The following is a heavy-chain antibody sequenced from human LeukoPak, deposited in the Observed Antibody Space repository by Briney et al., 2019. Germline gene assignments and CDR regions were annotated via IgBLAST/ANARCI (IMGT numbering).Heavy chain of an antibody. Sequence: GGSLRLSCAASGFTVNTNYMSWVRQAPGKGLEWVSIIYSGGSTYYADSVKGRFTISRDNSKNTVYLQMNGLRAEDTAVYYCARLPRGEQSDYWGQGTLVTVSS. CDR2: IYSGGST. J-gene: IGHJ4*02. CDR3: ARLPRGEQSDY. D-gene: IGHD1/OR15-1a*01. CDR1: GFTVNTNY. V-gene: IGHV3-66*04.